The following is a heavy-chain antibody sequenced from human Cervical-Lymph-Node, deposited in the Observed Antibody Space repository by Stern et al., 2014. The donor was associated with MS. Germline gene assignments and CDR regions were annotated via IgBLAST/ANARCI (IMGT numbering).Heavy chain of an antibody. CDR3: ARERDLMNTFEGVCADY. V-gene: IGHV1-18*01. Sequence: VQLVESGPEVKKPGASVKVSCQTSGYAFATSDITWVRQAPGQGLEWMGWTGVTTGYTYYAQKFQDRIAMTADTSTTTAYMELRSLRSDDTAVYYCARERDLMNTFEGVCADYWGQGTLVTVSS. CDR2: TGVTTGYT. J-gene: IGHJ4*02. D-gene: IGHD3-16*01. CDR1: GYAFATSD.